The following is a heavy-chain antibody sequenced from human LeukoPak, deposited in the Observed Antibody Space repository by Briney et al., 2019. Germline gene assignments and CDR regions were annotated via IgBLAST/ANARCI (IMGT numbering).Heavy chain of an antibody. CDR2: IDYSAYT. D-gene: IGHD3-22*01. CDR1: GGSFSGYY. J-gene: IGHJ4*02. V-gene: IGHV4-59*01. Sequence: ASETLSLTCAVYGGSFSGYYWSWIRQPPGKGLEWIGYIDYSAYTKYNPSLKSRVTISVDTSKNQFSLSLSSLTAADTAVYYCAREVSRGRSGYQIDYWGPGTLVTVSS. CDR3: AREVSRGRSGYQIDY.